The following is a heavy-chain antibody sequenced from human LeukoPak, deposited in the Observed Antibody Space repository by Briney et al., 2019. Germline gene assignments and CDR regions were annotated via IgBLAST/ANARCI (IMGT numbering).Heavy chain of an antibody. CDR2: IIPIFGTP. D-gene: IGHD3-10*01. Sequence: SVTVSCKASGGTFSTYAISWVRQAPGKGLEWMAGIIPIFGTPNYAQNFQGRVPISMDGSTNTAYMELSSLSAEDTAVYDCASAYGSGSYYPRAFDYWGQGTLVTVSS. CDR1: GGTFSTYA. J-gene: IGHJ4*02. V-gene: IGHV1-69*05. CDR3: ASAYGSGSYYPRAFDY.